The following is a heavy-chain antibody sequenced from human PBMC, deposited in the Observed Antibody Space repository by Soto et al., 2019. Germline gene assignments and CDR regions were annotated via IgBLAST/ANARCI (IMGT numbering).Heavy chain of an antibody. D-gene: IGHD3-16*01. CDR3: ARHGTSFTRRGTVVY. CDR1: GFTFSSYS. J-gene: IGHJ4*02. CDR2: ISSSSSTI. V-gene: IGHV3-48*01. Sequence: EVQLVESGGGLVQPGGSLRLSCAASGFTFSSYSMNWVRQAPGKGLEWVSYISSSSSTIYYADSVKGRFTISRDNAKNSLYMQKNSLRAEDTAVYYCARHGTSFTRRGTVVYWGQGTLVTVSS.